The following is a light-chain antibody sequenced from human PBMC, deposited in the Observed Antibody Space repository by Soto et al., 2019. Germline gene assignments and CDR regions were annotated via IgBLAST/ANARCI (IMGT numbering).Light chain of an antibody. CDR3: QQRSNWPLT. J-gene: IGKJ4*01. V-gene: IGKV3-11*01. CDR2: DAS. CDR1: QSISSY. Sequence: EIGLTQSPATLSLSPGERATLSCRASQSISSYLAWYQHKPGQAPRLLIYDASNRATGIPARFSGSGPGTDFTLTISTLEPEDFAVYYCQQRSNWPLTFGGGTKVEIK.